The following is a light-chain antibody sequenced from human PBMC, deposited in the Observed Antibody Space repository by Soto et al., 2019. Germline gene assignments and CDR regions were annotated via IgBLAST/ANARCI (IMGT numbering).Light chain of an antibody. CDR1: QSLVYSDGNTY. V-gene: IGKV2D-30*01. CDR3: QHYNSYSEA. J-gene: IGKJ1*01. Sequence: DAVMTQSPLSLPVTLGQPASISCRSSQSLVYSDGNTYLNWYQQRPGKAPNLLIYTASNLQSGVPSRFGGSGSGTEFTLTISSLQPDDFATYYCQHYNSYSEAFGQGTKVDIK. CDR2: TAS.